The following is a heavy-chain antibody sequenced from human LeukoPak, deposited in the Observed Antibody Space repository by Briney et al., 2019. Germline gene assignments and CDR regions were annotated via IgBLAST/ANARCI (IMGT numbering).Heavy chain of an antibody. D-gene: IGHD3-22*01. CDR1: GGSISSSSYY. V-gene: IGHV4-39*01. J-gene: IGHJ4*02. CDR3: ASERITMIVVVREFDY. Sequence: PSETLSLTCTVSGGSISSSSYYWGWIRQPPGKGLEWIGSIYYSGSTYYNPSLKSRVTISVDTSKNQFSLKLSSVTAADTAVYYCASERITMIVVVREFDYWGQGTLVTVSS. CDR2: IYYSGST.